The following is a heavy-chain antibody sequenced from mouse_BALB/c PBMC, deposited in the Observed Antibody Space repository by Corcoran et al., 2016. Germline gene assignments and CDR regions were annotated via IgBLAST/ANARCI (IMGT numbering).Heavy chain of an antibody. Sequence: EQLQDSGPVLVKPSQSLSLTCSVSGYSSTSGYYWNWIRQFPGNKLEWMGYISYDGSNNYNPSLKNRISITRDTSKNQFFLKLNSVTTEDTATYYCASGNYWYFDVWGAGTTVTVSS. CDR2: ISYDGSN. J-gene: IGHJ1*01. V-gene: IGHV3-6*02. D-gene: IGHD2-1*01. CDR3: ASGNYWYFDV. CDR1: GYSSTSGYY.